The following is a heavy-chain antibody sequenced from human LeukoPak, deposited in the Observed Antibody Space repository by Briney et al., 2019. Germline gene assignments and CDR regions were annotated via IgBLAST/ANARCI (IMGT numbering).Heavy chain of an antibody. CDR2: ISAYNGNT. D-gene: IGHD3-10*01. Sequence: GASVKVSCKASGCTFTSYGISWVRQAPGQGLEWMGWISAYNGNTNYAQKLQGRVTMTTDTSTSTAYMELRSLRSDDTAVYYCARVLLWFGESPAYFDYWGQGTLVTVSS. V-gene: IGHV1-18*01. CDR3: ARVLLWFGESPAYFDY. CDR1: GCTFTSYG. J-gene: IGHJ4*02.